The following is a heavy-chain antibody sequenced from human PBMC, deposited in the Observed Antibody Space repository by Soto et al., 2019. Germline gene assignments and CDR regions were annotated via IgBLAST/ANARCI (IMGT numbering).Heavy chain of an antibody. CDR1: GFTFDDYA. Sequence: PGGSLRLSCAASGFTFDDYAMHWVRQAPGKGLEWVSGISWNSGSIGYADSVKGRFTISRDNAKNSLYLQMNSLRAEDTALYYCAKDYCSGGSCYLGTMDYWGQGTLVTVSS. V-gene: IGHV3-9*01. J-gene: IGHJ4*02. CDR3: AKDYCSGGSCYLGTMDY. CDR2: ISWNSGSI. D-gene: IGHD2-15*01.